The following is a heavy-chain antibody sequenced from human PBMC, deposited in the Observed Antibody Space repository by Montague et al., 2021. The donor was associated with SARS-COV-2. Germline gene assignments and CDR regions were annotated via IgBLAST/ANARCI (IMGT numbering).Heavy chain of an antibody. J-gene: IGHJ4*02. Sequence: TLSLTCTVSGGPISSGSYYWSRIRQPAGKGLEWIGRIYTSGTTDYSFSLKSRVTISVDTSKNQFSLKLTSVTAADTAVYYCARAHSGSWAHLDNWGQGSLVTVSS. CDR3: ARAHSGSWAHLDN. CDR2: IYTSGTT. V-gene: IGHV4-61*02. CDR1: GGPISSGSYY. D-gene: IGHD5-12*01.